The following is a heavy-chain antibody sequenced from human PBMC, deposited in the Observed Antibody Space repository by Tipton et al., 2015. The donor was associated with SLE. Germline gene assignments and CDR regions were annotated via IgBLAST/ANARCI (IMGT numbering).Heavy chain of an antibody. CDR2: LYYSGTT. D-gene: IGHD1-26*01. J-gene: IGHJ4*02. Sequence: TLSLTCTVSGGSISSSSYYWGWIRQPPGKGLEWIGTLYYSGTTYYNPSLKSRVTISVDTSKNQYSLRLSSVTAADTAVYYCARLGRRTYFSFDSWGQGTLVTVSS. V-gene: IGHV4-39*01. CDR3: ARLGRRTYFSFDS. CDR1: GGSISSSSYY.